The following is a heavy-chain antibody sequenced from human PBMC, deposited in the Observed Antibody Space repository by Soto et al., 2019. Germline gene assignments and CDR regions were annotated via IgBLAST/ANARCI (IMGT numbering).Heavy chain of an antibody. CDR3: ARQDRGITMVRGVISGNNFDY. V-gene: IGHV4-39*01. CDR1: GGSISSSSYY. D-gene: IGHD3-10*01. Sequence: SETLSLTCTVSGGSISSSSYYWGWIRQPPGKGLEWIGSIYYSGSTYYNPSLKSRVTISVDTSKNHFSLKLSSVTAADTAVYYCARQDRGITMVRGVISGNNFDYWGQGTLVTVSS. CDR2: IYYSGST. J-gene: IGHJ4*02.